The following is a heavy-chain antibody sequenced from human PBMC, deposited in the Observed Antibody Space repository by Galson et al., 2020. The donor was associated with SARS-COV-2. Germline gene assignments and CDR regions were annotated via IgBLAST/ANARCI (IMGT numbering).Heavy chain of an antibody. CDR3: TRHSDHSIAGYY. CDR2: IDSSGHT. V-gene: IGHV4-39*01. D-gene: IGHD6-13*01. Sequence: SETLSLTCTVSGDSISSNSFYWGWIRKPPGKGLKWIGSIDSSGHTYYNPSLLSRVTMSVDTSKNQFSLRLTSVTAADTALYYCTRHSDHSIAGYYWGQGTLVTVSS. CDR1: GDSISSNSFY. J-gene: IGHJ4*02.